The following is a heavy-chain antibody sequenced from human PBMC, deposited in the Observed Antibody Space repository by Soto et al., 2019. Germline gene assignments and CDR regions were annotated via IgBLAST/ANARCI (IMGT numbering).Heavy chain of an antibody. Sequence: QITLKESGPTLVKPTQTLTLTCTFSGFSLSTSGVGVGWIRQPPGKALEWLALIYWDDDKRYSPSLKSRLTIXKXRSQNQVVLTMTNMHPVDTATYYCAHRVRGGGVLDYWGQGTLVTVSS. J-gene: IGHJ4*02. CDR1: GFSLSTSGVG. D-gene: IGHD3-16*01. CDR2: IYWDDDK. CDR3: AHRVRGGGVLDY. V-gene: IGHV2-5*02.